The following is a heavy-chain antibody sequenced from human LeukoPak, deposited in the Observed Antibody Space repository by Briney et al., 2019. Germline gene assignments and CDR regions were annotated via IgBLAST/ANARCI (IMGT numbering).Heavy chain of an antibody. V-gene: IGHV4-39*01. CDR1: GGSISSSSYY. CDR3: ARLIVGASFDP. Sequence: SETLSLTCTVSGGSISSSSYYWGWIRQPPGKGLEWIGSIYYSGSTYYNPSLKSRVTISVDTSKNQFSLKLSSVTAADTAVYCCARLIVGASFDPWGQGTLVTVSS. D-gene: IGHD1-26*01. J-gene: IGHJ5*02. CDR2: IYYSGST.